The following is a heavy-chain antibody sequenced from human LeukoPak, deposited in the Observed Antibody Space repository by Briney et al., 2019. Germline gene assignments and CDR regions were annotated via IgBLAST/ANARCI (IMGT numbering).Heavy chain of an antibody. CDR1: GFTFSSYW. Sequence: PGGSLRLSCAASGFTFSSYWMSWVRQAPGKGLEWVANIKQDGSEKSYVDYVKGRFTISRDNAKNSLYLQMNRLRAEDTAVYYCARIAAAYYYYYMDVWGKGTTVTVSS. D-gene: IGHD6-13*01. J-gene: IGHJ6*03. V-gene: IGHV3-7*01. CDR2: IKQDGSEK. CDR3: ARIAAAYYYYYMDV.